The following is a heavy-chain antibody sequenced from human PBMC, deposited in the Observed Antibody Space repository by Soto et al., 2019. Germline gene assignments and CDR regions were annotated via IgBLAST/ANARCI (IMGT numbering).Heavy chain of an antibody. D-gene: IGHD3-10*01. CDR3: ARSYYGSGSYWFYGMDV. CDR1: GFTFSSYA. Sequence: GGSLRLSCAASGFTFSSYAMSWVRQAPGKGLEWVSAISGSGGSTYYADSVKGRFTISRDNSKNTLYLQMNSLRAEDTAVYYCARSYYGSGSYWFYGMDVWGQGTTVTVSS. CDR2: ISGSGGST. V-gene: IGHV3-23*01. J-gene: IGHJ6*02.